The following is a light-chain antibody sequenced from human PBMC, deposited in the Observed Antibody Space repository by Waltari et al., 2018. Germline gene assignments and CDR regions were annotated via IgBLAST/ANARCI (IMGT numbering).Light chain of an antibody. V-gene: IGKV3-20*01. CDR2: GAS. CDR1: QSVTRA. CDR3: QHYLRLPVT. Sequence: EIVLTQSPGTLSLSPGESATLSCRTSQSVTRALAWYQQKPGQAPRLLIYGASNRATGIPDRFSGSASGTDFSLTISSLEPEDFAVYYCQHYLRLPVTFGQGTKVEVK. J-gene: IGKJ1*01.